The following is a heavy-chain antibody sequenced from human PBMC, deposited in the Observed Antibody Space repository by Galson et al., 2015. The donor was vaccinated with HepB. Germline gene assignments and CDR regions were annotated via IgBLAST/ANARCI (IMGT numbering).Heavy chain of an antibody. J-gene: IGHJ4*02. V-gene: IGHV3-53*01. CDR2: VYIGGGT. CDR1: GFTVSSDY. Sequence: SLRLSCAASGFTVSSDYMNWVRQAPGKGLEWVSVVYIGGGTYYADSVKGRFIISRDSSTNTLYLQMNSLRAEDTAVYYCAGDWGGGSGYIYYWGQGTLVTVSS. D-gene: IGHD3-16*01. CDR3: AGDWGGGSGYIYY.